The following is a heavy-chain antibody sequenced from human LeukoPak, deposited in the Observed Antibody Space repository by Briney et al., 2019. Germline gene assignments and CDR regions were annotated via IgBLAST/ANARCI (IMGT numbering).Heavy chain of an antibody. CDR1: GYSFTAYG. V-gene: IGHV1-18*01. D-gene: IGHD2-15*01. CDR2: ISAYNGNT. Sequence: ASVKVSCKASGYSFTAYGITWMRQAPGQRLEWMGWISAYNGNTHYAERLQDRVTMTTDTSTSTAYMELRSLRSDDTAIYYCARDTALTTIVGGPGYWGQGILVIVSS. CDR3: ARDTALTTIVGGPGY. J-gene: IGHJ4*02.